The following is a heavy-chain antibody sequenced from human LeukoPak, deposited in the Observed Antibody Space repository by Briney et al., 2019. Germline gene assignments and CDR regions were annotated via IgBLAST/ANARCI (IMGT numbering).Heavy chain of an antibody. D-gene: IGHD3-10*01. Sequence: PGGSLRLSCAASGFTFSDYYMSWIRLAPGKGLEWVSYISSSSSYTNYADSVKGRFTISRDNAKNSLYLQMNSLRAEDTAVYYCARAGEGDGSGSYYFDYWGQGTLVTVSS. V-gene: IGHV3-11*06. J-gene: IGHJ4*02. CDR3: ARAGEGDGSGSYYFDY. CDR2: ISSSSSYT. CDR1: GFTFSDYY.